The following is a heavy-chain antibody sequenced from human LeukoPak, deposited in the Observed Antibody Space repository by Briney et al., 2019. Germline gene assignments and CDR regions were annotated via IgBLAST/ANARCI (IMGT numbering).Heavy chain of an antibody. J-gene: IGHJ5*02. CDR3: AREARSYYYDSSGLEWFDP. CDR1: GFTFSSYW. D-gene: IGHD3-22*01. Sequence: GGSLRLSCAASGFTFSSYWMHWVRQAPGKGLEWVSYISSSGSTIYYADSVKGRFTISRDNAKNSLYLQMNSLRAEDTAVYYCAREARSYYYDSSGLEWFDPWGQGTLVTVSS. V-gene: IGHV3-48*04. CDR2: ISSSGSTI.